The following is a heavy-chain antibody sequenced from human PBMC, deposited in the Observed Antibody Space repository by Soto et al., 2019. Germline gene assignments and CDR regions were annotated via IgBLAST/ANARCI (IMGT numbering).Heavy chain of an antibody. Sequence: EVPLLQSGGGLAQPGGSLTLSCVASGFTFRDHTISWFRQAPGQELERISAILSDYTTFYADSVRGRFTLTRDTSKNTIYLEMNSLRAEDTAVYYCTRRVNSYFGYWGQGALVTVPS. V-gene: IGHV3-23*05. CDR1: GFTFRDHT. J-gene: IGHJ4*02. CDR2: ILSDYTT. D-gene: IGHD4-4*01. CDR3: TRRVNSYFGY.